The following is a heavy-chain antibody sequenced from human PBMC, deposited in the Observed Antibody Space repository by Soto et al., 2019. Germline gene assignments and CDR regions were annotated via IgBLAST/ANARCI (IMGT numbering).Heavy chain of an antibody. CDR2: IIPIFGTA. D-gene: IGHD1-1*01. V-gene: IGHV1-69*13. Sequence: SVKVSCKTSGYTFSSYGFSWVRQAPGQGLEWMGGIIPIFGTANYAQKFQGRVTITADESTSTAYMELSSLRSEDTAVYYCAGSPPQIQLGHIEYYCSGMDIWGQGTTLTVSS. CDR3: AGSPPQIQLGHIEYYCSGMDI. J-gene: IGHJ6*02. CDR1: GYTFSSYG.